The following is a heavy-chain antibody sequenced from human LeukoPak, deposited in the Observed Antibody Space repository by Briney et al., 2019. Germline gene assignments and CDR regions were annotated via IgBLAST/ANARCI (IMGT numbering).Heavy chain of an antibody. CDR1: GGTFSSYA. J-gene: IGHJ5*02. CDR2: IIPIFGTA. CDR3: ARGYCTNGVCGWFNP. D-gene: IGHD2-8*01. V-gene: IGHV1-69*13. Sequence: WASVKVSCKASGGTFSSYAISWVRQAPGQGLEWMGGIIPIFGTANYAQKFQGRVTITADESTSTAYMELSSLRSEDTAVYYCARGYCTNGVCGWFNPWGQGTLVTVSS.